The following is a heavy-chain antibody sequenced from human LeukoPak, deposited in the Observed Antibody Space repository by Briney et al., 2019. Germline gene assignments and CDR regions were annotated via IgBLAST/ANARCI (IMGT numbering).Heavy chain of an antibody. Sequence: PGRSLRLSCAASGFTFNSYAMDWVRQAPGKGLEWVAVISYDGSDKYYADSVQGRFSISRDNSKNTLYLQMNSLRAEDTAVYYCARVRQSGWYFDYWGQGTLVTVSS. D-gene: IGHD6-19*01. CDR1: GFTFNSYA. V-gene: IGHV3-30*14. J-gene: IGHJ4*02. CDR2: ISYDGSDK. CDR3: ARVRQSGWYFDY.